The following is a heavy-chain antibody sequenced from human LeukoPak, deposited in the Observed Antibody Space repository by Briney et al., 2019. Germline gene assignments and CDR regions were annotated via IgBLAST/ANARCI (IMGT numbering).Heavy chain of an antibody. V-gene: IGHV1-69*04. Sequence: GASVKVSCKASGGTFSSYAISWVRQAPGQGLEWMGRIIPILGIANYAQKFQGRVTITADKSTSTAYMELSSLRSEDTAVYYCASTPRDGSGSYYTQKFDYWGQGTLVTVSS. J-gene: IGHJ4*02. CDR3: ASTPRDGSGSYYTQKFDY. CDR2: IIPILGIA. D-gene: IGHD3-10*01. CDR1: GGTFSSYA.